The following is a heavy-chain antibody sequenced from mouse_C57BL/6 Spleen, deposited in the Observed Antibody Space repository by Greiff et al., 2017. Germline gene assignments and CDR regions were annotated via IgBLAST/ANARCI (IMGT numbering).Heavy chain of an antibody. CDR2: IYPGDGDT. J-gene: IGHJ4*01. Sequence: QVQLQQSGPELVKPGASVKISCKASGYAFSSSWMNWVKQRPGKGLEWIGRIYPGDGDTNYNGKFKGKATLTADKSSSTAYMQLSSLTSEDSAVYFCAIGSTVVDPYYAMDYWGQGT. CDR1: GYAFSSSW. V-gene: IGHV1-82*01. CDR3: AIGSTVVDPYYAMDY. D-gene: IGHD1-1*01.